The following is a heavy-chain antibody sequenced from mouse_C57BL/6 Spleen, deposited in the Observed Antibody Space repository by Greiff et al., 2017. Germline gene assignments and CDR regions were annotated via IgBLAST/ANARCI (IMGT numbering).Heavy chain of an antibody. Sequence: VQRVESGPGLVQPSQSLSITCTVSGFSLTSYGVHWVRQSPGKGLEWLGVIWSGGSTDYNAAFISRLSISKDNSKSQVFFKMNSLQADDTAIYYCARNLGRGYFDYWGQGTTLTVSS. J-gene: IGHJ2*01. CDR1: GFSLTSYG. V-gene: IGHV2-2*01. CDR2: IWSGGST. D-gene: IGHD4-1*01. CDR3: ARNLGRGYFDY.